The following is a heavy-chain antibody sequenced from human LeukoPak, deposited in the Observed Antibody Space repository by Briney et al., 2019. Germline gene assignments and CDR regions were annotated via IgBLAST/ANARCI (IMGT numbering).Heavy chain of an antibody. Sequence: GGSLRLTCAASGFTLSSYGMHWVRQAPGKGLEWVAVIWYDGSNKYYADSVKGRFTISRDNSKNTLYLQMNSLRAEDTAVYYCARVWSDRAYFDYWGQGTLVTVSS. CDR1: GFTLSSYG. CDR2: IWYDGSNK. V-gene: IGHV3-33*01. D-gene: IGHD2-21*01. CDR3: ARVWSDRAYFDY. J-gene: IGHJ4*02.